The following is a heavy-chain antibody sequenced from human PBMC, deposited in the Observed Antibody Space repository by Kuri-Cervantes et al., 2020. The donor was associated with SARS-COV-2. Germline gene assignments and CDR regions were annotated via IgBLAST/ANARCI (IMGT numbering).Heavy chain of an antibody. CDR2: IRSKANSYAT. CDR1: GFTFSGSA. Sequence: GESLKISCAASGFTFSGSAMHWVRQASGKGLEWVGRIRSKANSYATAYAASVKGRFTISRDDSKNTAYLQMNSLRAEDTAVYYCAKEMGATKYFQHWGQGTLVTVSS. D-gene: IGHD1-26*01. J-gene: IGHJ1*01. V-gene: IGHV3-73*01. CDR3: AKEMGATKYFQH.